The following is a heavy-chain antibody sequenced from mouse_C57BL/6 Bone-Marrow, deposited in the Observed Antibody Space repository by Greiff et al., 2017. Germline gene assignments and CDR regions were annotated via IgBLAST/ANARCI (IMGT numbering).Heavy chain of an antibody. Sequence: EVQLQQSGAELVRPGASVKLSCTASGFNIKDDYMNWVQQRPEQGLEWIGWIYPENGDTEYASKFQGKATITADTSSNTAYMQLSSLTSEDTAVYYCTSEGYNSSGYWYFDVWGKGTTVTVSS. CDR2: IYPENGDT. D-gene: IGHD1-1*01. CDR1: GFNIKDDY. V-gene: IGHV14-4*01. CDR3: TSEGYNSSGYWYFDV. J-gene: IGHJ1*03.